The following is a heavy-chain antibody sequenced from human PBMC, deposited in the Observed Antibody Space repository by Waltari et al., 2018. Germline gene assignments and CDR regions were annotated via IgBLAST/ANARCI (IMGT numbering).Heavy chain of an antibody. Sequence: QVQLLQSGAEVKTPGASVKVSCKVSGPTLNALSMQGVRQLPGEGLQWMGGFDPEGGQTVVGQAVQGRITMTEDTSTDTAYMELNNLTSEDTAVYYCAAESPGTDDRFYYYHIMDFWGQGTTVTVSS. V-gene: IGHV1-24*01. CDR2: FDPEGGQT. J-gene: IGHJ6*02. CDR1: GPTLNALS. CDR3: AAESPGTDDRFYYYHIMDF.